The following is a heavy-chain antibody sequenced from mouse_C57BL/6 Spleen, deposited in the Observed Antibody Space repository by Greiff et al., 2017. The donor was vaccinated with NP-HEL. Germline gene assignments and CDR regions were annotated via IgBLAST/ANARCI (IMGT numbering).Heavy chain of an antibody. CDR1: GYAFSSSW. Sequence: VKVVESGPELVKPGASVKISCKASGYAFSSSWMNWVKQRPGKGLEWIGRIYPGDGDTNYNGKFKGKATMTADKSSSTAYMQLSSLTSEDSAVYFCARPAGTFYFDYWGQGTTLTVSS. J-gene: IGHJ2*01. D-gene: IGHD4-1*01. V-gene: IGHV1-82*01. CDR3: ARPAGTFYFDY. CDR2: IYPGDGDT.